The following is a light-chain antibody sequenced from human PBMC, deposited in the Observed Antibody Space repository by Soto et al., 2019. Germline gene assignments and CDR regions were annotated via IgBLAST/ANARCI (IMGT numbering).Light chain of an antibody. Sequence: DIQVTQSPSFLSASVGDRVTITCRASQPIDRYLNWFQHRPGKAPKILIYGASNLDNGVPSRFSGSGSGTDFTLTITTLQPEDFATYFCQHSYSSSWTFGQGTKV. CDR2: GAS. CDR3: QHSYSSSWT. J-gene: IGKJ1*01. CDR1: QPIDRY. V-gene: IGKV1-39*01.